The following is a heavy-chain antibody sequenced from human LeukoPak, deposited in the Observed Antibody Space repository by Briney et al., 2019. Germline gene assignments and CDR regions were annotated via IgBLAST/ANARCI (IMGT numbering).Heavy chain of an antibody. CDR2: IYYSGST. V-gene: IGHV4-59*01. D-gene: IGHD2-2*01. Sequence: PSETLSLNCTVSGDSISTYYWSWIRQPPGKGLEWIAYIYYSGSTNYNPSLKSRVTISVDTSKNQFSLKLSSVTAADTAVYYCARTAGSTNYAMDVWGQGTTVTVSS. CDR1: GDSISTYY. CDR3: ARTAGSTNYAMDV. J-gene: IGHJ6*02.